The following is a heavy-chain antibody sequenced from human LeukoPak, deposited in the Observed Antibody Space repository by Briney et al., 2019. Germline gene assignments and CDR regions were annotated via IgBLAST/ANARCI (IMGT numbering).Heavy chain of an antibody. CDR1: GGSFSDYF. CDR2: INEGGST. V-gene: IGHV4-34*01. D-gene: IGHD2-21*01. Sequence: SETLSLTCSVYGGSFSDYFWGWIRQAPGEGLEWIGEINEGGSTNYNPAFMTRVVVTEDRSKNDFSLTMNFVTAADTAVYYCARFSKITRGDWGDAFDIWGQGTTVIVSS. J-gene: IGHJ3*02. CDR3: ARFSKITRGDWGDAFDI.